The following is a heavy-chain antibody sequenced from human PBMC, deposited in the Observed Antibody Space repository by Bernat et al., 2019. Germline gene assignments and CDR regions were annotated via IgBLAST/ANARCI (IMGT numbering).Heavy chain of an antibody. CDR1: GFTFSSYS. D-gene: IGHD1-26*01. Sequence: EVQLVESGGALVQAGGSLRLSCAASGFTFSSYSMNWVRQAPGKGLEWVSYISRTSSNIYYADSVKGRFTISRDNAKNSLYLQMNSLRAEDTAVYYCARETGEWELGIWGQGTMVTVSS. CDR2: ISRTSSNI. V-gene: IGHV3-48*01. CDR3: ARETGEWELGI. J-gene: IGHJ3*02.